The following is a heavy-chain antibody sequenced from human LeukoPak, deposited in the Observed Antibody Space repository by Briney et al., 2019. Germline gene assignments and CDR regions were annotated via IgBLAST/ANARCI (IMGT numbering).Heavy chain of an antibody. V-gene: IGHV3-48*03. CDR1: GFTFSSYE. CDR2: ISSSGSTI. Sequence: GGSLRLSCAASGFTFSSYEMNWVRQAPGKGLEWVSYISSSGSTIYYADSVKGRFTISRDNAKNSLYLQMNSLRAEDTAVYYCAREGYYYYYMDVWGKGTTVTVFS. J-gene: IGHJ6*03. CDR3: AREGYYYYYMDV.